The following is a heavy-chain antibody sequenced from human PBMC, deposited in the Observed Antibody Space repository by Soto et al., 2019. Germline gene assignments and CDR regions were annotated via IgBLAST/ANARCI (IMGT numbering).Heavy chain of an antibody. J-gene: IGHJ4*01. CDR2: ISGSGGST. Sequence: GSLRLSCAASVFTCRSYAMSWVRQAPGTGLEWVSAISGSGGSTYYADSVKGRFTISRDNSKNTVYLQMSSLRAEDTAVYYCASLGFCHSEPGPFDYWGHGTLVTVSS. D-gene: IGHD2-15*01. CDR3: ASLGFCHSEPGPFDY. CDR1: VFTCRSYA. V-gene: IGHV3-23*01.